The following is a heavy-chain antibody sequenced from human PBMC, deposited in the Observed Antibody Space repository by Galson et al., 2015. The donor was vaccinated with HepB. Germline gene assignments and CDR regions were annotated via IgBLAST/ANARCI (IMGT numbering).Heavy chain of an antibody. CDR2: IVVGSGNT. D-gene: IGHD2-21*01. CDR3: AASPGVVGIWPRGDAFDI. J-gene: IGHJ3*02. Sequence: SVKVSCKASGFTFTSSAVQWVRQARGQRLEWIGWIVVGSGNTNYAQKFQERVTITRDMSTSTAYMELSSLRSEDTAVYYCAASPGVVGIWPRGDAFDIWGQGTMVTVSS. CDR1: GFTFTSSA. V-gene: IGHV1-58*01.